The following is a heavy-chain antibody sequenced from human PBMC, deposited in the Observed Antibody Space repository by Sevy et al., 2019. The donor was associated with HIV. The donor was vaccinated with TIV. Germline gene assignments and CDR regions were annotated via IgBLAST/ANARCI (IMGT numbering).Heavy chain of an antibody. Sequence: GGSLRLSCAASGFTFSSYGMHWVRQAPGKGLEWVAVIWYDGSNKYYADSVKGGFTISGDNSKNTLYLQMNSLRAEDTAVYYCARDGTYYYGSGSYYLDYWDQGTLVTVSS. CDR1: GFTFSSYG. CDR3: ARDGTYYYGSGSYYLDY. J-gene: IGHJ4*02. CDR2: IWYDGSNK. V-gene: IGHV3-33*01. D-gene: IGHD3-10*01.